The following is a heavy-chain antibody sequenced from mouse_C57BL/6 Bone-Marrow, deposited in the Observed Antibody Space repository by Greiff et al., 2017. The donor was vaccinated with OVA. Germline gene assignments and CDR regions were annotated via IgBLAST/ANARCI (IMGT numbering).Heavy chain of an antibody. V-gene: IGHV1-26*01. CDR1: GYTFTDYY. D-gene: IGHD2-4*01. Sequence: EVQLQQSGPELVKPGASVKISCKASGYTFTDYYMNWVKQSHGKSLEWIGDINPNNGGTSYNQKFKGKATLTVDKSSSTAYMELRSLTSEDSAVYYCARWESYDYDWYFDVWGTGTTVTVSS. J-gene: IGHJ1*03. CDR2: INPNNGGT. CDR3: ARWESYDYDWYFDV.